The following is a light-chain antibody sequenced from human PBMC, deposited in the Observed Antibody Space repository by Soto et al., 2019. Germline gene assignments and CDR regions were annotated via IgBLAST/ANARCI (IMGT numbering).Light chain of an antibody. Sequence: QSALTQPASVSGSPGQSITISCTGTSIGVGSYNLVSWYQHHPGKAPQLMIYEGSKRPSGVSDRFSGSKSGNTASLTISGLQAEDEADYHCCSYAGSTTWVFGGGTKLTVL. CDR3: CSYAGSTTWV. J-gene: IGLJ3*02. CDR1: SIGVGSYNL. CDR2: EGS. V-gene: IGLV2-23*01.